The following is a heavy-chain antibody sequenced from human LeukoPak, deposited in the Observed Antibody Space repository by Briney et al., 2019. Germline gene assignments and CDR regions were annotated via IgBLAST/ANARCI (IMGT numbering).Heavy chain of an antibody. CDR2: INHSGST. CDR1: GGSFSGYY. J-gene: IGHJ5*02. V-gene: IGHV4-34*01. D-gene: IGHD3-3*01. Sequence: SETLSLTCAVYGGSFSGYYWSWIRQPPGKGLEWIGEINHSGSTNYNPSLKSRVTISVDTSKNQFSLKLSSVTAADTAVYYCGRANDLRRGFDPWGQGTLVTVSS. CDR3: GRANDLRRGFDP.